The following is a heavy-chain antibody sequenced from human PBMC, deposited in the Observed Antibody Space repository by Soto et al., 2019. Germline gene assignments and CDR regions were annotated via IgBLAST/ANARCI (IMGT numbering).Heavy chain of an antibody. CDR3: VKETVAAAYVETSPFDF. CDR1: GVTSRRYG. V-gene: IGHV3-23*01. CDR2: IDGTRGDT. J-gene: IGHJ4*02. Sequence: VPQRDWSRVAGVTSRRYGVGWVSKDTGTGLECVSVIDGTRGDTSLAHSVKVRFTISRDNSKSTLYLHMNSLRAEDTARYYCVKETVAAAYVETSPFDFWGQGTLVTVSS. D-gene: IGHD2-15*01.